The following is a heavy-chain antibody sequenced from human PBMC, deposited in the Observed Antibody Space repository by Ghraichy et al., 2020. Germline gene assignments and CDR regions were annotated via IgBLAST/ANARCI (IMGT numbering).Heavy chain of an antibody. CDR3: ARDGGVYSSSWYQYYFDF. D-gene: IGHD6-13*01. Sequence: GGSLRLSCAASGFTFSSYAMHWVRQAPGKGLEWVAVISYDGSNKYYADSVKGRFTISRDNSKNTLYLQMNSLRAEDTAVYYCARDGGVYSSSWYQYYFDFWGQGTLVTVSS. CDR2: ISYDGSNK. J-gene: IGHJ4*02. V-gene: IGHV3-30-3*01. CDR1: GFTFSSYA.